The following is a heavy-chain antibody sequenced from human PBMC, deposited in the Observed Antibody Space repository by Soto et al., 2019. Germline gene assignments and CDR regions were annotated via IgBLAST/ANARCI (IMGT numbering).Heavy chain of an antibody. D-gene: IGHD5-18*01. V-gene: IGHV1-69*13. CDR1: GGTFSSYA. Sequence: ASVKVSCKASGGTFSSYAISWVRQAPGQGLEWMGGIIPIFGTANYAQKFQGRVTITADESTSTAYMELSSLRSEDTAVYYCAAEPLSSYGYVGSAFDIWGQGTMVTVSS. J-gene: IGHJ3*02. CDR2: IIPIFGTA. CDR3: AAEPLSSYGYVGSAFDI.